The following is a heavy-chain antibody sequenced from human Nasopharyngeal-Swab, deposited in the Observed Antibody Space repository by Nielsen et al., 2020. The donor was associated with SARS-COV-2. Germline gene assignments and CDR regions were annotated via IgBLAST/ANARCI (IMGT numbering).Heavy chain of an antibody. V-gene: IGHV4-34*01. D-gene: IGHD4-17*01. CDR2: INHSGST. CDR1: GGSFSGYY. J-gene: IGHJ4*02. Sequence: SETLSLTCAVYGGSFSGYYWSWIRQPPGKGLEWIGEINHSGSTNYNPSLKSRVTISVDTSKNQFSLKLSSVPAADTAVYYCASRDYGVVVGGYWGQGTLVTVSS. CDR3: ASRDYGVVVGGY.